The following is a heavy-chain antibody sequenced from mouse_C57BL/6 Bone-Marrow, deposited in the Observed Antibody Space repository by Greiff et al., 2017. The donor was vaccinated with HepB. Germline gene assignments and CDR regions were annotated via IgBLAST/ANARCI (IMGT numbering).Heavy chain of an antibody. V-gene: IGHV1-87*01. D-gene: IGHD4-1*01. J-gene: IGHJ2*01. CDR1: YTFSSRVH. Sequence: VQRVESGPELARPWASAKIPCHAFYTFSSRVHFALRATNYWMQWVKQRPGQGLEWSGAIYPGNGDTSYNQKFKGKATLTADKSSSTAYMQLSSLTSEDSAGYCCACDWGLYFDYWGQGTTLTVSS. CDR3: SEDSAGYCCACDWGLYFDY. CDR2: GQGLEWSG.